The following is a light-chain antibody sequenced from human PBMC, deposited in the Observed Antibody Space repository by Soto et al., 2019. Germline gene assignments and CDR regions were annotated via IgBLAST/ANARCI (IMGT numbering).Light chain of an antibody. J-gene: IGKJ1*01. Sequence: EIVITQSPATLSVSPGERATLSCRASQSVSSNLAWYQQKPGQAPRLLIYGASTRATGISARFSGSGSGTEYTLTISSLQSEDFAVYYCQQYNNWPQTFGQGTKVVIK. CDR3: QQYNNWPQT. CDR1: QSVSSN. V-gene: IGKV3-15*01. CDR2: GAS.